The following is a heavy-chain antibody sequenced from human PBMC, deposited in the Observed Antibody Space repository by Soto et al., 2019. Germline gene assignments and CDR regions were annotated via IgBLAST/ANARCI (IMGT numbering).Heavy chain of an antibody. CDR3: ARESVVVVPAAMPDYYYGMDV. V-gene: IGHV3-21*01. CDR2: ISSSSSYI. CDR1: GFTFSSYS. Sequence: GGSLRLSCAASGFTFSSYSMNWVRQAPGKGLEWVSSISSSSSYIYYADSVKGRFTISRDNAKNSLYLQMNSLRAEDTAVYYCARESVVVVPAAMPDYYYGMDVWGQGTTVTVSS. J-gene: IGHJ6*02. D-gene: IGHD2-2*01.